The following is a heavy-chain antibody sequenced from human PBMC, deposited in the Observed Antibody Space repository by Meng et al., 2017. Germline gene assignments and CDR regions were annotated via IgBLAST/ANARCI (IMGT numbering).Heavy chain of an antibody. J-gene: IGHJ6*02. V-gene: IGHV1-69*06. CDR1: GGTFSSYA. D-gene: IGHD3-10*01. CDR3: ARSGGTMVRGVFIGYYYGMDV. CDR2: IIPIFGTA. Sequence: SVKVSCKASGGTFSSYAISWLRQAPGEGLAWMGWIIPIFGTANYAQKFQGRVTITAYKSTITAYMELSSLRSEDTSVYYCARSGGTMVRGVFIGYYYGMDVWGQGTTVTVSS.